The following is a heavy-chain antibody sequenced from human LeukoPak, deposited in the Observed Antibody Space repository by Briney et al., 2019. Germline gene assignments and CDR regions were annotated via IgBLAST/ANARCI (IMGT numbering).Heavy chain of an antibody. CDR1: GGSISSYY. Sequence: SETLSLTCTVSGGSISSYYWSWIRQPPGKGLEWIGYIYYSGSTNYNPSLKSRVTISVDTSKNQFSLKLSSVTAADTAVYYCARDKAGGYSLLDYWGQGTLVTVSS. V-gene: IGHV4-59*01. CDR3: ARDKAGGYSLLDY. J-gene: IGHJ4*02. CDR2: IYYSGST. D-gene: IGHD5-12*01.